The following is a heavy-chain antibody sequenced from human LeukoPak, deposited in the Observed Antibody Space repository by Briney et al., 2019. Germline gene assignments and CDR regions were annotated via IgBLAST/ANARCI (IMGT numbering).Heavy chain of an antibody. CDR3: ARGKWIQLWLALY. J-gene: IGHJ4*02. Sequence: SETLSLTCTVSGYSISSGYYWGWIRQPPGKGLEWIGSIYHSGSTYYNPSLKSRVTISVDTSKNQFPLKLSSVTAADTAVYYCARGKWIQLWLALYWGQGTLVTVSS. D-gene: IGHD5-18*01. V-gene: IGHV4-38-2*02. CDR2: IYHSGST. CDR1: GYSISSGYY.